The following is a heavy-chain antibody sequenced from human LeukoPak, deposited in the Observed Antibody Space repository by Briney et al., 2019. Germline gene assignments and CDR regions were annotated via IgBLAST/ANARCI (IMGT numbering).Heavy chain of an antibody. CDR3: ASQKGWGYRNLGQFDY. V-gene: IGHV3-11*01. Sequence: GGSLRLSCAASGFTFSDYYMSWIRQAPGKGLEWVSYISSSGSTIYYVDSVKGRFTISRDNAKNSLYLQMNSLRAEDAAVYYCASQKGWGYRNLGQFDYWGQGTLVTVSS. CDR2: ISSSGSTI. J-gene: IGHJ4*02. CDR1: GFTFSDYY. D-gene: IGHD5-18*01.